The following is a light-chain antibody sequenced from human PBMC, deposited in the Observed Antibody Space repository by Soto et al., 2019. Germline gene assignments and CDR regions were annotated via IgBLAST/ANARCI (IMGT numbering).Light chain of an antibody. V-gene: IGKV3-20*01. CDR2: CAS. Sequence: EIVLTQSPGTLSLSPGERATLSCRASQSVSNNYLAWYQQKPGQAHRLLIYCASNRATGIPDRFSGSGSGTDFTLTIIRLEPEDFAVYYCQQYCSSGTFGQGTKVDIK. CDR1: QSVSNNY. CDR3: QQYCSSGT. J-gene: IGKJ1*01.